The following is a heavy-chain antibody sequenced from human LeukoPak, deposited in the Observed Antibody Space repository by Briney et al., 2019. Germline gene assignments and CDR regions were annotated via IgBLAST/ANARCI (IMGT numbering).Heavy chain of an antibody. CDR2: INSDSGGT. J-gene: IGHJ4*02. CDR3: ARDTITVTTPYFDY. D-gene: IGHD4-17*01. V-gene: IGHV1-2*02. CDR1: GYTFTGYY. Sequence: ASVKVSCKASGYTFTGYYIDWVRRAPGQGLEWMGWINSDSGGTNYAQKFQGRVTMTRDTSTSTAYMELSSLRSDDTAFYYCARDTITVTTPYFDYWGQGTLVTVPS.